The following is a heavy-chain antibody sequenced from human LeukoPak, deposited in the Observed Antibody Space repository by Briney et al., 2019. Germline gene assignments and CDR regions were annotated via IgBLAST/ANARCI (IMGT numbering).Heavy chain of an antibody. J-gene: IGHJ4*02. CDR3: ARSPRYYDSSGYYSTSLTSRRYYFDY. D-gene: IGHD3-22*01. V-gene: IGHV1-18*01. CDR1: GYTFTSYG. CDR2: ISAFNGNT. Sequence: ASVKVSCKASGYTFTSYGISWVRQAPGQGLEWMGWISAFNGNTNYAQKLQGRVTMTTDESTSTAYMELRSLRSDDTAVYYCARSPRYYDSSGYYSTSLTSRRYYFDYWGQGTLVTVSS.